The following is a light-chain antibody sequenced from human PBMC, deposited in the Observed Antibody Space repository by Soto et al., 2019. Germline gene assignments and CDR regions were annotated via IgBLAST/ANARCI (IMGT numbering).Light chain of an antibody. CDR2: EVA. Sequence: QSALTQPASVSGSPGQSITISCTGTSSDVGAYNYVSWYQHHPGKAPKLIIYEVANRPSGVSNRFSGSKSGNTASLTISGLQAEDEADYYCSSYTDSKTVLFGGGTKLTVL. J-gene: IGLJ2*01. V-gene: IGLV2-14*01. CDR3: SSYTDSKTVL. CDR1: SSDVGAYNY.